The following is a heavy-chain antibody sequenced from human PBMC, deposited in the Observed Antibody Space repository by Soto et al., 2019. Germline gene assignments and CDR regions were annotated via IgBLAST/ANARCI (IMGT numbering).Heavy chain of an antibody. CDR1: GFSFSGYT. V-gene: IGHV3-23*01. CDR3: AKESQHDGIWTFDY. CDR2: INGGGGTT. Sequence: RGSLRLSCAASGFSFSGYTMNWVRQAQGKGLEWISGINGGGGTTYYADSVKGRLTISRDDSKNILYLQMNSPRAEDTAIYYCAKESQHDGIWTFDYWGRGNLVTVSS. J-gene: IGHJ4*02. D-gene: IGHD3-9*01.